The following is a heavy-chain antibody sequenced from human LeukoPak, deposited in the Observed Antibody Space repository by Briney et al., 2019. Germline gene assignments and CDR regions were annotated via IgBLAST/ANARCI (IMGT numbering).Heavy chain of an antibody. CDR2: IDPNSGGT. CDR1: GYTFTGYY. J-gene: IGHJ4*02. V-gene: IGHV1-2*02. D-gene: IGHD4-17*01. CDR3: ARATVTTSEIDY. Sequence: ASVKVSCKASGYTFTGYYMHWMRQAPGQGLEWMGWIDPNSGGTNYAQKFQGRVTMTRDTSISTAYMELSRLRSDDTAVYYCARATVTTSEIDYWGQGTLVTVSS.